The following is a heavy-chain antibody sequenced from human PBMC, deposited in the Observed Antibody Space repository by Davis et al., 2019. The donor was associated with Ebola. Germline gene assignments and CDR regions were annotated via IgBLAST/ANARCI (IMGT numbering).Heavy chain of an antibody. D-gene: IGHD5-12*01. CDR2: TYYNSKWYS. V-gene: IGHV6-1*01. CDR1: ADSVSINSAG. J-gene: IGHJ4*02. CDR3: AKGWLRSGIDY. Sequence: PSETLSHTCDIPADSVSINSAGWNWIRQSPSRGLEWLGRTYYNSKWYSDYAASVKGRITISPDTPKHQLPLQLNSVTPEDSAVYYCAKGWLRSGIDYWGQGTLVTVSS.